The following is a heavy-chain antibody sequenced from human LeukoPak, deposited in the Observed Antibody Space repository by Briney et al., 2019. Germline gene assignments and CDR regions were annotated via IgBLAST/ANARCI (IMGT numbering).Heavy chain of an antibody. J-gene: IGHJ6*03. CDR3: ARRTASRIDFWSGYSHGYYYMDV. V-gene: IGHV4-4*02. CDR2: IYHSGST. Sequence: SGTLSLTCAVSGGSISSSNWWSWVRQPPGKGLEWIGEIYHSGSTNYNPSLKSRVTISVDKSKNQFSLKLSSVTAADTAVYYCARRTASRIDFWSGYSHGYYYMDVWGKGTTVTVSS. CDR1: GGSISSSNW. D-gene: IGHD3-3*01.